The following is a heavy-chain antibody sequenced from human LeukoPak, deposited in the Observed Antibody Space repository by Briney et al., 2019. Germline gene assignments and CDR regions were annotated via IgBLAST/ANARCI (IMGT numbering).Heavy chain of an antibody. D-gene: IGHD6-19*01. Sequence: SGPTLVNPTQTLTLTCTFSGFSVSNSGVGVGWIRQPPGKALEWLALIYWDDDKRYSPSLNSRLIITKDTSKNQVVLTMTNMAPVDTATYYCARIPGYSSGWYFDYWGQGTLVTVSS. V-gene: IGHV2-5*02. CDR1: GFSVSNSGVG. CDR2: IYWDDDK. CDR3: ARIPGYSSGWYFDY. J-gene: IGHJ4*02.